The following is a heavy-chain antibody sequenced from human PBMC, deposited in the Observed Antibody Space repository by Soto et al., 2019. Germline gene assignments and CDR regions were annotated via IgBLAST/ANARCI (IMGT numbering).Heavy chain of an antibody. V-gene: IGHV1-2*02. D-gene: IGHD4-4*01. CDR3: ARELLDMTTVTNVGYYGMDV. CDR2: INPNSGDT. CDR1: GYIFTGYH. Sequence: GASVKVSCKASGYIFTGYHIRWVRQAPGRGLEWMGWINPNSGDTEYAQNFQGRVTMTRDTSFNLVYMEMSGLMSEDTAVYYCARELLDMTTVTNVGYYGMDVWGQGTTVTVSS. J-gene: IGHJ6*02.